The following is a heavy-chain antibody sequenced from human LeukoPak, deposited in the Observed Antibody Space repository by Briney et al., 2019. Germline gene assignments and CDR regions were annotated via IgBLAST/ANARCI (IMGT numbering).Heavy chain of an antibody. V-gene: IGHV1-2*02. CDR1: GYTFTGYY. CDR2: INPNSGGT. Sequence: ASVKVSCKASGYTFTGYYMHWVRQAPGQGLEWMGWINPNSGGTNYAQKFQGRVTMTRDTSISTACMELSRLRSDDTAVYYCARGGNWNDEPIDYWGQGTLVTVSS. D-gene: IGHD1-1*01. CDR3: ARGGNWNDEPIDY. J-gene: IGHJ4*02.